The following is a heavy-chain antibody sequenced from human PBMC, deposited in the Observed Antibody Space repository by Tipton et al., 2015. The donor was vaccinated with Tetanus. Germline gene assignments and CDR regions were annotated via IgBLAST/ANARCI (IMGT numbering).Heavy chain of an antibody. CDR3: AKDMSHDSSGYYTN. D-gene: IGHD3-22*01. V-gene: IGHV3-9*01. CDR1: GFTFDDYA. J-gene: IGHJ4*02. CDR2: ISWNSGSI. Sequence: SLRLSCAASGFTFDDYAMHWVRQAPGKGLEWVSGISWNSGSIGYADSVTGRFTISRDNAKNSLYLQMNSLRAEDTALYYCAKDMSHDSSGYYTNWGQGTLVAVSS.